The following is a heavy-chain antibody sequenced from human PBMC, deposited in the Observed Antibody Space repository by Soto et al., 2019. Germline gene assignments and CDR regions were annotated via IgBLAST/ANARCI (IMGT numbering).Heavy chain of an antibody. V-gene: IGHV3-23*01. D-gene: IGHD2-15*01. CDR3: AKDLRHIVVVVAATWGSFDY. J-gene: IGHJ4*02. CDR1: GFTFRSYA. CDR2: ISNSGGRT. Sequence: EVQLLESGGGLLQPGGSLRLSCAASGFTFRSYAMSWVRQAPGKGLEWVSGISNSGGRTYYADSVKGRFTISRDNSKNTLYLQMNSLRAEDTAVYYCAKDLRHIVVVVAATWGSFDYWGQGTLVTVSS.